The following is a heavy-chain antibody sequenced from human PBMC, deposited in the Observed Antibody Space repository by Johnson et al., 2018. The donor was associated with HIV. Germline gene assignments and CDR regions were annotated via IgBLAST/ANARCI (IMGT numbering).Heavy chain of an antibody. CDR2: IYSGGST. CDR3: ARDNRYCSGGSCYSPEAFDI. V-gene: IGHV3-66*01. D-gene: IGHD2-15*01. CDR1: GFTVSSNY. Sequence: VQLVESGGGLVQPGGSLRLSCAASGFTVSSNYMSWVRQAPGKGLEWVSLIYSGGSTYYADSVKGRFTISRDNSKNTLYLQMNSLRAGDTAVYYCARDNRYCSGGSCYSPEAFDIWGQG. J-gene: IGHJ3*02.